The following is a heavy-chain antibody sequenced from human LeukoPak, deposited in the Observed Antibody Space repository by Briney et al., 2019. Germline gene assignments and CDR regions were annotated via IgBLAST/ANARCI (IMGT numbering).Heavy chain of an antibody. CDR2: INHSGST. Sequence: SETLSLICAVYGQSFSGYYWSWIRQPPGKGLEWIGEINHSGSTNYNPSLKSRVTISVDTSKNQFSLKLSSVTAADTAVYYCARDLGQYYDTSDNWFDPWGQGTLVTVSS. J-gene: IGHJ5*02. CDR1: GQSFSGYY. V-gene: IGHV4-34*01. D-gene: IGHD3-22*01. CDR3: ARDLGQYYDTSDNWFDP.